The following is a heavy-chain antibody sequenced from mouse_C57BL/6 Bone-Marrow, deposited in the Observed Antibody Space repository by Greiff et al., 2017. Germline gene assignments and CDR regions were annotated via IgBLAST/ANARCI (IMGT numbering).Heavy chain of an antibody. CDR2: IYPRSGNT. D-gene: IGHD1-1*01. CDR1: GYTFTSYG. J-gene: IGHJ2*01. V-gene: IGHV1-81*01. Sequence: VKLMESGAELARPGASVKLSCKASGYTFTSYGISWVKQRTGQGLEWIGEIYPRSGNTYYNEKFKGKATLTADKSSSTAYMELRSLTSEDSAVYFCARVGRSPLGYWGQGTTLTVSS. CDR3: ARVGRSPLGY.